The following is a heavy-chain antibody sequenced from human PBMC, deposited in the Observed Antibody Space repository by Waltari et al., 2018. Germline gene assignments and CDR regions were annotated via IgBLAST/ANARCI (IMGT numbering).Heavy chain of an antibody. V-gene: IGHV3-64D*06. CDR2: ISSNGISI. J-gene: IGHJ4*02. D-gene: IGHD6-19*01. CDR3: VKDRDSSGWSGIFDY. CDR1: GFPLRRYA. Sequence: EVQLVESGGGLVQPGWPLRLSRSASGFPLRRYAMYWVRQAPWKGLEYVSAISSNGISIYYADSVKGRFTISRYNSKNTLYLQMSSLRAEDTAVYYCVKDRDSSGWSGIFDYWGQGALVTVSS.